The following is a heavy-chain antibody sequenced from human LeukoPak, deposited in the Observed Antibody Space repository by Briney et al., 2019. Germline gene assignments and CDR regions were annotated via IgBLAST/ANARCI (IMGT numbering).Heavy chain of an antibody. J-gene: IGHJ4*02. CDR3: AREGMGYYFDY. CDR2: ISSSSSYI. V-gene: IGHV3-21*01. D-gene: IGHD1-14*01. CDR1: GFTFRSYS. Sequence: GGSLRLPCAASGFTFRSYSMSWVRQAPGKGLEWVSSISSSSSYIYYADSVKGRFTISRDNAKNSLYLQMNSLRAEDTAVYYCAREGMGYYFDYWGQGTLVTVSS.